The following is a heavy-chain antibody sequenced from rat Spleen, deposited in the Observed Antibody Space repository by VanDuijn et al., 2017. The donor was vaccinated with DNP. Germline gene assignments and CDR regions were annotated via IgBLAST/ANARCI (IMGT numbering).Heavy chain of an antibody. Sequence: EVQLVESGGGLVQPGRSLKLSCAASGFTFSDYYMAWVRQAPMKGLEWVAYIRYDGGNAFYGDSVKGRFTISRDNAKNTLYLQMNSLRSEDMATYYCARWNSGSYSMDAWGQGTSVTVSS. J-gene: IGHJ4*01. D-gene: IGHD4-3*01. CDR2: IRYDGGNA. V-gene: IGHV5-22*01. CDR1: GFTFSDYY. CDR3: ARWNSGSYSMDA.